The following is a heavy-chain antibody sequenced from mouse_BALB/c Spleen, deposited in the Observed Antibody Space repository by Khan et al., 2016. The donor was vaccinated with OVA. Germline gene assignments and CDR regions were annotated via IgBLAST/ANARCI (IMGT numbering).Heavy chain of an antibody. V-gene: IGHV1-77*01. D-gene: IGHD1-2*01. CDR3: ARRNYFGYTFAY. J-gene: IGHJ3*01. Sequence: QVQLQQSGAELARPGASVKLSCKASGYTFTDYYINWVKQRTGQGLEWIGEISPGSGDTYYNEKFKGKATLTADKSSSTAYMQLNGLTSEASAVYFCARRNYFGYTFAYWGQGTLVTVSA. CDR2: ISPGSGDT. CDR1: GYTFTDYY.